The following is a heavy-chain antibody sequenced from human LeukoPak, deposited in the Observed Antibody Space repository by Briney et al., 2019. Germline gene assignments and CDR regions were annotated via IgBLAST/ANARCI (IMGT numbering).Heavy chain of an antibody. CDR2: ISGSGGST. Sequence: GGSLRLSCAASGFTFSSYAMSWVRQAPGKGLEWVSAISGSGGSTYYADSVKGRFTISRENAKNSLYLQMNSLRAGDTAVYYCARGPDYYDSSGFVDYWGQGTLVTVSS. J-gene: IGHJ4*02. CDR1: GFTFSSYA. V-gene: IGHV3-23*01. D-gene: IGHD3-22*01. CDR3: ARGPDYYDSSGFVDY.